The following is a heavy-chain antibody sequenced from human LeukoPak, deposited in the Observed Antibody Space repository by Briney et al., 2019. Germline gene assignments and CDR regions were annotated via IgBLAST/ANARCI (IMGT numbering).Heavy chain of an antibody. CDR3: ATGRYCSSTSCPASGGDY. Sequence: PSETLSLTCAVYGGSFSSYYWSWIRQPPGKGLEWIGEINHSGSTNYNPSLKSRVTISVDTSKNQFSLKLSSVTAADTAVYYCATGRYCSSTSCPASGGDYWGQGTLVTVSS. CDR2: INHSGST. D-gene: IGHD2-2*01. CDR1: GGSFSSYY. J-gene: IGHJ4*02. V-gene: IGHV4-34*01.